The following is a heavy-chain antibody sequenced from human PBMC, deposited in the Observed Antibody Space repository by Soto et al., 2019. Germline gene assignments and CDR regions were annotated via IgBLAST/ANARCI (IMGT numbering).Heavy chain of an antibody. CDR1: GGSISSYY. CDR2: IYYSGST. V-gene: IGHV4-59*01. D-gene: IGHD3-22*01. CDR3: ANSPNYYDTSGYYGPWFAP. Sequence: SETLSLTCTVSGGSISSYYWSWIRQPPGKGLEWIGYIYYSGSTNYNPSLKSRVTISVDTSKNQFSLKLSSVTAADTAVYYCANSPNYYDTSGYYGPWFAPWGQGTLVTVSS. J-gene: IGHJ5*02.